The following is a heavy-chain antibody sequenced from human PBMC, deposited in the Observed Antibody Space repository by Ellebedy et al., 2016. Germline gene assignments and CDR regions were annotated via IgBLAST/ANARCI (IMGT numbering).Heavy chain of an antibody. CDR1: GFTFSSYA. V-gene: IGHV3-23*01. CDR2: ISGSGGST. D-gene: IGHD5-24*01. J-gene: IGHJ3*02. Sequence: GGSLRLXXAASGFTFSSYAMSWVRQAPGKGLEWVSAISGSGGSTYYADSVKGRFTISRDNSKNTLYLQMNSLRAEDTAVYYCAKAIEMATAPDAFDIWGQGTMVTVSS. CDR3: AKAIEMATAPDAFDI.